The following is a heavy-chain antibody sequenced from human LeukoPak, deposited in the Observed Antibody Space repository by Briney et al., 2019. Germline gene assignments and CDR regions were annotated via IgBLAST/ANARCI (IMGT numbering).Heavy chain of an antibody. D-gene: IGHD6-19*01. J-gene: IGHJ3*02. V-gene: IGHV3-30*04. CDR1: GFTFSSYA. Sequence: PGGSLRLSCAASGFTFSSYAMHWVRQAPGKGLEWVAVISYDGSNKYYADSVKGRFTISRDNSKNTLYLQMNSLRAEDTAVYYCARPYSSKPNDAFDIWGQGTMVTVSS. CDR2: ISYDGSNK. CDR3: ARPYSSKPNDAFDI.